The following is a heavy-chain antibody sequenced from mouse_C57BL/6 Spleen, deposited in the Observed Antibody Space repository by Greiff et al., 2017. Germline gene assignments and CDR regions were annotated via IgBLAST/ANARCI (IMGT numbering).Heavy chain of an antibody. V-gene: IGHV1-61*01. J-gene: IGHJ4*01. CDR3: AREMTMDY. Sequence: QVQLQQPGAELVRPGSSVKLSCKASGYTFTSYWMDWVKQRPGQGLEWIGNIYPSDSATHYNQKFTDKATLTVDKSSSTAYIHLSSQTAEDSYVYYCAREMTMDYWGQGTSVTVSA. CDR2: IYPSDSAT. CDR1: GYTFTSYW.